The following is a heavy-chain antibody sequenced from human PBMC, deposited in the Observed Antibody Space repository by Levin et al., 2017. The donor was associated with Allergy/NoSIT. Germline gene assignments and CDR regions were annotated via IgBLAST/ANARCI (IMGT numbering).Heavy chain of an antibody. CDR2: IKQDGSEK. D-gene: IGHD6-19*01. V-gene: IGHV3-7*01. CDR3: ARAPEANSGWYNWFDP. CDR1: GFTFSSYW. Sequence: PGGSLRLSCAASGFTFSSYWMSWVRQAPGKGLEWVANIKQDGSEKYYVDSVKGRFTISRDNAKNSLYLQMNSLRAEDTAVYYCARAPEANSGWYNWFDPWGQGTLVTVSS. J-gene: IGHJ5*02.